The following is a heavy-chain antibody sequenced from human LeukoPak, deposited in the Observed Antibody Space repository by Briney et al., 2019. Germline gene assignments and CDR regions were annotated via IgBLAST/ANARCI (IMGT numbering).Heavy chain of an antibody. V-gene: IGHV4-4*07. CDR3: ARDSYYYDSSGYLNFDY. D-gene: IGHD3-22*01. CDR2: IYTSGST. J-gene: IGHJ4*02. CDR1: GGSISSYY. Sequence: SETLSLTCTVSGGSISSYYWSWIRQPAGKGLEWIGRIYTSGSTNYNPSLKSRVTMSVDTSKNQFSLKLSSVTAADTAVYYCARDSYYYDSSGYLNFDYWGQGTLVTVSS.